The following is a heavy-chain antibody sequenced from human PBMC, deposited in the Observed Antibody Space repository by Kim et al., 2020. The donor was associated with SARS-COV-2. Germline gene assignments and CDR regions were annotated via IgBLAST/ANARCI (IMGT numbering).Heavy chain of an antibody. J-gene: IGHJ5*02. CDR3: ARGGIAAAGTNWFDP. CDR2: IYYSGST. CDR1: GGSVSSGSYY. D-gene: IGHD6-13*01. Sequence: SETLSLTCTVSGGSVSSGSYYWSWIRQPPGKGLEWIGYIYYSGSTNYNPSLKSRVTISVDTSKNQFSLKLSSVTAADTAVYYCARGGIAAAGTNWFDPWGQGTLVTVSS. V-gene: IGHV4-61*01.